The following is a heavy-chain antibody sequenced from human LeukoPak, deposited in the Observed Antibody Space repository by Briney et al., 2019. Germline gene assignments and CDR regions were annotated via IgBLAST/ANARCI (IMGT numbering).Heavy chain of an antibody. V-gene: IGHV3-30*04. Sequence: GGSLRFSCAASGFTFSSYAMHWVRQAPGKGWVWVAVISYDGSNKYYADSVKGRFTISRDNSKNTLYRQMNSLRAEDTAVYYCARDYDYYYYGMDVWGQGTTVTVSS. CDR1: GFTFSSYA. J-gene: IGHJ6*02. CDR2: ISYDGSNK. CDR3: ARDYDYYYYGMDV. D-gene: IGHD3-16*01.